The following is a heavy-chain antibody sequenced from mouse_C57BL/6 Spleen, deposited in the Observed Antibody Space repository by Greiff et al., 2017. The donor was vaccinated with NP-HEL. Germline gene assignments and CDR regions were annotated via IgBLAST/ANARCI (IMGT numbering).Heavy chain of an antibody. Sequence: EVQLQQSGPELVKPGDSVKISCKASGYSFTGYFMNWVMQSHGKSLEWIGRINPYNGDTFYNQKFKGKATLTVDKSSSTAHMELRSLTSEDSAVYYCARGVTLYYAMDYWGQGTSVTVSS. CDR3: ARGVTLYYAMDY. V-gene: IGHV1-20*01. J-gene: IGHJ4*01. CDR2: INPYNGDT. CDR1: GYSFTGYF. D-gene: IGHD2-1*01.